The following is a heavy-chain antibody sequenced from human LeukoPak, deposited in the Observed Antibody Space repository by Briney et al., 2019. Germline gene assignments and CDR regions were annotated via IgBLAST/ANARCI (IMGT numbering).Heavy chain of an antibody. D-gene: IGHD4-17*01. Sequence: ASVKVSCKASGYTFTSYGISWVRQAPGQGLEWMGWISAYNGNTNYARKLQGRVTMTTDTSTSTAYMELRSLRSDDTAVYYCARDYVGHDYGDHGESDYWGQGTLVTVSS. CDR3: ARDYVGHDYGDHGESDY. J-gene: IGHJ4*02. V-gene: IGHV1-18*01. CDR1: GYTFTSYG. CDR2: ISAYNGNT.